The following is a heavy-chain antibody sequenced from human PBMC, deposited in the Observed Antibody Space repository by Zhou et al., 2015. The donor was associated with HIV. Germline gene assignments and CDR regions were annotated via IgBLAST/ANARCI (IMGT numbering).Heavy chain of an antibody. CDR3: AGHFLSDTRIRSRPWT. V-gene: IGHV1-69*04. D-gene: IGHD1-1*01. CDR2: NIPNFGVS. CDR1: GGTFSNYA. Sequence: QVQLVQSGAEVKKPGSSVKVSCKASGGTFSNYAISWVRQAPGHGLEWVGRNIPNFGVSNYAQKLQGRVTITADKSTGTAYMELSSLRSDDTAVYYCAGHFLSDTRIRSRPWTWAQGTLVTVSS. J-gene: IGHJ4*02.